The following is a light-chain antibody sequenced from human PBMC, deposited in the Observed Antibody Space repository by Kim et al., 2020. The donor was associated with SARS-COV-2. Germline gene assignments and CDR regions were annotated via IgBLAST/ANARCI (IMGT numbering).Light chain of an antibody. V-gene: IGKV1-39*01. CDR3: QQSSSSLWT. CDR1: QSINTY. CDR2: AAS. Sequence: DIEMTQSPSSLSASAGDTVTITCRASQSINTYLNWYQQKPGKAPKLLIYAASTLQGGVPSRFSGSGSGTHFTLTISSLQPEDFATYYCQQSSSSLWTFGQGTKVEIK. J-gene: IGKJ1*01.